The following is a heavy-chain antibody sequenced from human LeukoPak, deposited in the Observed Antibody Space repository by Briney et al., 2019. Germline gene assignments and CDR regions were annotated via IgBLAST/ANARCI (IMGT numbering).Heavy chain of an antibody. CDR3: AKVGGSYYWFDP. Sequence: PGGSLRLSCAASGFTVSSNYMSWVRQAPGKGLEWVSAISGSGGSTYYADSVKGRFTISRDNSKNTLYLQMNSLRAEDTAVYYCAKVGGSYYWFDPWGQGTLVTVSS. V-gene: IGHV3-23*01. CDR2: ISGSGGST. J-gene: IGHJ5*02. CDR1: GFTVSSNY. D-gene: IGHD1-26*01.